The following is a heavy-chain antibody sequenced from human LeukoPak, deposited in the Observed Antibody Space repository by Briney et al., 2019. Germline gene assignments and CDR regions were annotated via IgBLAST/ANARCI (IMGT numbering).Heavy chain of an antibody. CDR2: LSGSGITT. CDR1: GFTFSTYW. D-gene: IGHD6-19*01. J-gene: IGHJ4*01. V-gene: IGHV3-23*01. Sequence: GGSLRLSCAASGFTFSTYWMHWVRQAPGKGLEWVSTLSGSGITTYYADSVKGRFTISRDNSKNTLYLQMNSLRAEDTAVYYCAKGIYSSGWSYFDYWGHGTLVTVSS. CDR3: AKGIYSSGWSYFDY.